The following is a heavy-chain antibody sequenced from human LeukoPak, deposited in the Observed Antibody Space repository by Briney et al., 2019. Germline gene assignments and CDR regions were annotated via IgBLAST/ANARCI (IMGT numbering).Heavy chain of an antibody. J-gene: IGHJ4*02. CDR2: IYTSGST. CDR1: GGSISSGSYY. V-gene: IGHV4-61*02. CDR3: ARELATMLCYFDY. D-gene: IGHD5-24*01. Sequence: KTSETLSLTCTVSGGSISSGSYYWSWIRQPAGKGLEWIGRIYTSGSTNYNPSLKSRVTISVDTSKNQFSLKLSSVTAADTAVYYCARELATMLCYFDYWGQGTLVIVSS.